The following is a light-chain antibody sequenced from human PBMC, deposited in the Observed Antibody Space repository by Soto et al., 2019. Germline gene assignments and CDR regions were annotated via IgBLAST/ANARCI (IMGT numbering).Light chain of an antibody. CDR1: QGIRSY. CDR3: QQYYSYPRT. Sequence: AIRITQSPSSLSASTGDRVTITCRTSQGIRSYLDWYQQKPGKAPKLLIYAASTLQSGVPSRFSGSGSGTDFTLTISCLQSEDFATYYCQQYYSYPRTFGQGTKLEIK. V-gene: IGKV1-8*01. CDR2: AAS. J-gene: IGKJ2*01.